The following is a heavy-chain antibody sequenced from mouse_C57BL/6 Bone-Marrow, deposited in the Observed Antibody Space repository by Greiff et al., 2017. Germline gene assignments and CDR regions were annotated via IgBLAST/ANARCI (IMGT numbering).Heavy chain of an antibody. J-gene: IGHJ2*01. Sequence: VQLQQSVAELVRPGASVKLSCTASGFNIKNTYMHWVKQRPEQGLEWIGRIDPANGNTKYAPKFQGKATITADTSSNTAYLQLSSLTSEDTAIYYCASLFIYYYCSSQYYFDYWGQGTTLTVSS. D-gene: IGHD1-1*01. V-gene: IGHV14-3*01. CDR3: ASLFIYYYCSSQYYFDY. CDR2: IDPANGNT. CDR1: GFNIKNTY.